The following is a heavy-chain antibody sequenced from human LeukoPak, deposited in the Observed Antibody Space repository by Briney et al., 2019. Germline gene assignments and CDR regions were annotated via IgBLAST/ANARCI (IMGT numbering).Heavy chain of an antibody. CDR1: GGAFSSYA. V-gene: IGHV1-69*13. CDR3: ARDLGYCSSTSCNHYYYGMDV. D-gene: IGHD2-2*01. J-gene: IGHJ6*04. CDR2: IIPMFGTA. Sequence: SVKVSCKASGGAFSSYAISWVRQAPGQGLEWMGGIIPMFGTANYAQKFQGRVTITADESTSTAYMELSSLRSEDTAVYYCARDLGYCSSTSCNHYYYGMDVWGKGTTVTVSS.